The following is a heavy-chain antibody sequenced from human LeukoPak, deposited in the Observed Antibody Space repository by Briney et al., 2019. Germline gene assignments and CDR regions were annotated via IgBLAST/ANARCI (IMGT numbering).Heavy chain of an antibody. V-gene: IGHV1-46*01. Sequence: GASVKVSCKASGYTFSMYNMHWVRQAPGQGLEWMGIINPSGGTSYAQKLQGRIIMTRDTSTLYMELSSLRSEDTAVYYCARGPPNYFDYWGQGTLVTVSS. CDR1: GYTFSMYN. CDR3: ARGPPNYFDY. J-gene: IGHJ4*02. CDR2: INPSGGT.